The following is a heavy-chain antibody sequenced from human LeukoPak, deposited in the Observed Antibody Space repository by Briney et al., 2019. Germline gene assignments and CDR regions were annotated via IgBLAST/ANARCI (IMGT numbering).Heavy chain of an antibody. CDR2: INPSGGST. CDR1: GYTFTSYY. Sequence: ASVKVSCKASGYTFTSYYMHWVRQAPGQGLEWMGIINPSGGSTSYAQKLQGRVTMTRDTSTNTVYMELSSLRSEDTAVYYCARDYYDDSSYYWSYFDYWGQGTLVTVSS. V-gene: IGHV1-46*01. CDR3: ARDYYDDSSYYWSYFDY. J-gene: IGHJ4*02. D-gene: IGHD3-22*01.